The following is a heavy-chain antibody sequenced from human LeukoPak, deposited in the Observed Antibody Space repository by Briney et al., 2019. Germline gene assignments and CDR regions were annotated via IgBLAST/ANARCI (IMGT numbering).Heavy chain of an antibody. Sequence: GGSLRLSCAASGFTFSSYGMHWVRQAPGKGLEWVAVISYDGSNKYYADSVKGRFTISRDNSKNTLYLQMNSLRAEDTAVYYCAKDYEEAYCSSTSCYSPPNYYYGMDVWGQGTTVTVSS. CDR1: GFTFSSYG. J-gene: IGHJ6*02. V-gene: IGHV3-30*18. CDR3: AKDYEEAYCSSTSCYSPPNYYYGMDV. CDR2: ISYDGSNK. D-gene: IGHD2-2*01.